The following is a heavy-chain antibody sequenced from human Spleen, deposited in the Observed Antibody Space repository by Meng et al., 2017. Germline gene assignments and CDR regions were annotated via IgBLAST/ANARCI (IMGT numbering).Heavy chain of an antibody. J-gene: IGHJ4*02. CDR1: GGIFSNYV. D-gene: IGHD2-2*01. V-gene: IGHV1-69*05. CDR2: INAVFGTT. Sequence: SVKVSCKAPGGIFSNYVIGWVRQAPGQGLEWMGGINAVFGTTNYAQKFQGRVTITTDESTSTVYMELTRLTSEDTAVYFCARKAGNCWSTTCYSLDYWGQGTLVTVSS. CDR3: ARKAGNCWSTTCYSLDY.